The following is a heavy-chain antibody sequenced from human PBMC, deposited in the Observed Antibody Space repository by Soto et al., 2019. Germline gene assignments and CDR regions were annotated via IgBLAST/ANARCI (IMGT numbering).Heavy chain of an antibody. CDR2: IRSSGSTI. J-gene: IGHJ3*02. CDR1: GFTFSDYY. D-gene: IGHD1-26*01. CDR3: ATRGLAGSRQNAFDI. Sequence: QVQRVESGGGLVKPGGSLRLSCAASGFTFSDYYMSWIRQAPGKGLEWVSYIRSSGSTIYYADSVKGRFTISRDNPKNSRYLKMNSLGAEDTAVYYCATRGLAGSRQNAFDIWGPGTMVTVSS. V-gene: IGHV3-11*01.